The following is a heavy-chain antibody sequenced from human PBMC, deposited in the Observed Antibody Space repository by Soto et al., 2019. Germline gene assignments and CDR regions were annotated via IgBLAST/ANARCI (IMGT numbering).Heavy chain of an antibody. V-gene: IGHV3-64*01. Sequence: GGSLRLPCAASGFTFSSYSMHWVRQAPGKGLEYVSAISSNGGSTYYANSVKGRFTISRDNSKNTLYLQMGSLRAEDMAVYYCARDGLRQYAFDIWGQGTMVTVSS. CDR2: ISSNGGST. J-gene: IGHJ3*02. CDR3: ARDGLRQYAFDI. CDR1: GFTFSSYS. D-gene: IGHD4-17*01.